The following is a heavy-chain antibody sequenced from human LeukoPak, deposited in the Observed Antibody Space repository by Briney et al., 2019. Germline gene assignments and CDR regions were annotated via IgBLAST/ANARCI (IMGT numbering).Heavy chain of an antibody. D-gene: IGHD3-10*01. V-gene: IGHV1-18*01. CDR1: GYTFVSYG. J-gene: IGHJ5*02. Sequence: ASVKVSCKASGYTFVSYGINWVRQVPGQGLEWLGWTTAYNGSTNYAQKFQGRVTMTTDTSTSTAYMELRSLRSDDTAVYYCARDKDEEYYYGSGSYYTFDPWGQGTLVTVSS. CDR3: ARDKDEEYYYGSGSYYTFDP. CDR2: TTAYNGST.